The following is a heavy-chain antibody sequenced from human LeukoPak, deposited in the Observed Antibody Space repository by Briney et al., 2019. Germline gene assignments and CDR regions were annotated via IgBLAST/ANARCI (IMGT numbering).Heavy chain of an antibody. V-gene: IGHV1-2*02. CDR1: GYTFTGYY. CDR3: ARVQYQLLFEGNWFDP. CDR2: INPNSGGT. D-gene: IGHD2-2*01. Sequence: ASVKVSCKASGYTFTGYYMHWVRQAPGQGLEWMGWINPNSGGTNYAQKFQGRVTMTRDTSISTAYMDLNSLISDDTAVYYCARVQYQLLFEGNWFDPWGQGPLVTVSS. J-gene: IGHJ5*02.